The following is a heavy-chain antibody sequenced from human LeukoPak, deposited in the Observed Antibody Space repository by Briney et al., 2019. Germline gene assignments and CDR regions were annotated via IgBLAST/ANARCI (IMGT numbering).Heavy chain of an antibody. CDR3: ARTISGWYYFDY. D-gene: IGHD6-13*01. CDR1: GGSNSAYY. CDR2: INYSGRT. J-gene: IGHJ4*02. Sequence: KTSETLSLTCSVSGGSNSAYYWSWIRQPPGRGLEWIGYINYSGRTDYNPSLKGRVTISVDTSKNQFSLKLSSVTAADTAVFYCARTISGWYYFDYWGQGTLVTVSS. V-gene: IGHV4-59*08.